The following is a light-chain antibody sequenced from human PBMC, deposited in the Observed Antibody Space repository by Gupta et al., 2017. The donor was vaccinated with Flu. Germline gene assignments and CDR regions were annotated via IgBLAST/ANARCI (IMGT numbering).Light chain of an antibody. CDR3: YYYDNTRRGSKV. V-gene: IGLV1-40*01. J-gene: IGLJ2*01. CDR2: GNN. CDR1: DSSTAAPFD. Sequence: TRYCTGSDSSTAAPFDVYRYQPLPGPDPPLLSYGNNKRAAAVPDRFSGSNSGTSAALAMPGLQADDEAIYYCYYYDNTRRGSKVFGGGTKLTVL.